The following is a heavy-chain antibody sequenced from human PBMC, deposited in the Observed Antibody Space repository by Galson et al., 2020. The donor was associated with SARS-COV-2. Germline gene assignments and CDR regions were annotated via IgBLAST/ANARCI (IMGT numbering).Heavy chain of an antibody. J-gene: IGHJ4*02. Sequence: GETLKISCAASRFPFRSYNMNWVRQAPGKGLEWASFITSSSTTYYADSVKGRFTISRDNAKNSLYLQMSGLRDDDTALYYCSRGLSSSWPFSDFWGQGALVTVSS. CDR1: RFPFRSYN. CDR2: ITSSSTT. V-gene: IGHV3-48*02. CDR3: SRGLSSSWPFSDF. D-gene: IGHD6-13*01.